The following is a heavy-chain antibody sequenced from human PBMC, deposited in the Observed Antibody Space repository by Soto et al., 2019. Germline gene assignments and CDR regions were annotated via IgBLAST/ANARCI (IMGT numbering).Heavy chain of an antibody. CDR1: GYTFTSYD. J-gene: IGHJ5*02. CDR3: ARGGETSIFGVVGGWFDP. CDR2: MNPNSGNT. D-gene: IGHD3-3*01. Sequence: GASVKVSCKASGYTFTSYDINWVRQATGQGLEWMGWMNPNSGNTGYAQKFQGRVTMTRNTSISTAYMELSSLRSEDTAVYYCARGGETSIFGVVGGWFDPWGQGTLVTVSS. V-gene: IGHV1-8*01.